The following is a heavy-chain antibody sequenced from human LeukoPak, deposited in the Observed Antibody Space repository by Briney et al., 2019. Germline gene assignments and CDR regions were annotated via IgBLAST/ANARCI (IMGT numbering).Heavy chain of an antibody. CDR1: RFIFSNYW. J-gene: IGHJ3*02. CDR3: TRATVTYAFDI. V-gene: IGHV3-7*01. CDR2: IKLDGSEK. D-gene: IGHD4-17*01. Sequence: GGSLRLACAASRFIFSNYWMSWVRHAPGKGLEWVANIKLDGSEKYYVDSVKGRFTISRDNAKNSLYLQMNSLRAGDTAVYYCTRATVTYAFDIWGQGTMVTVSS.